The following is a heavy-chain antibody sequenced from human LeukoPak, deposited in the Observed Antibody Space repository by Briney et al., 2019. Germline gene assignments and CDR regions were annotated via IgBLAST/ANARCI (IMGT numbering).Heavy chain of an antibody. D-gene: IGHD3-10*01. CDR3: ARAGKTGAAAFDI. CDR1: GFTFSRYW. J-gene: IGHJ3*02. CDR2: INSDGSST. Sequence: PGGSLRLSCAASGFTFSRYWMHWVRQAPGKGLVWVSRINSDGSSTNYADPVKGRFTISRDNTKNALYLQMNSLRAEDTAVYYCARAGKTGAAAFDIWGQGTMVTVSS. V-gene: IGHV3-74*01.